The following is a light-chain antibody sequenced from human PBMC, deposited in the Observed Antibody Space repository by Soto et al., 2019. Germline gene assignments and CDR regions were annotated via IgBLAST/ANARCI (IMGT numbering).Light chain of an antibody. J-gene: IGLJ1*01. CDR1: SGDVGSYNL. Sequence: VLTQPASVSGAYGQSITIPCTETSGDVGSYNLVSWYQQHPGKAPKLLIYEVTERPSGVSNRFSGSKSGNTASLTISGLQPDDEADYYCCSYAGNSEVFGTGTKVTVL. CDR2: EVT. V-gene: IGLV2-23*02. CDR3: CSYAGNSEV.